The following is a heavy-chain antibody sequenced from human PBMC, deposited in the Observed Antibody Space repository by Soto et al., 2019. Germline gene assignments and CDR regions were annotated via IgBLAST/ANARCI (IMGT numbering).Heavy chain of an antibody. D-gene: IGHD6-13*01. J-gene: IGHJ4*02. V-gene: IGHV3-74*01. CDR1: GFTFSNYW. Sequence: QPGGSLRLSCTVSGFTFSNYWMHWVRQAPGKGLVWVSRINGDGSSTIYADSVKGRFTISRDNAENTLYLQMNSLRAEDTAVYYCARESRVSAAAEDSWGQGTLVTVS. CDR2: INGDGSST. CDR3: ARESRVSAAAEDS.